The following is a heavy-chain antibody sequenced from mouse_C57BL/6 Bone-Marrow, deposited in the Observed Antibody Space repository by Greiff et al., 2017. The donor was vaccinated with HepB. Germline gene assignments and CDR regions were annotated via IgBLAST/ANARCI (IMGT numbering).Heavy chain of an antibody. D-gene: IGHD2-4*01. CDR3: TRRLWDYDVDFDY. J-gene: IGHJ2*01. CDR1: GYTFTDYE. V-gene: IGHV1-15*01. CDR2: IDPETGGT. Sequence: VQLQQSGAELVRPGASVTLSCKASGYTFTDYEMHWVKQTPVHGLEWIGAIDPETGGTAYNQKFKGKAILTADKSSSTAYMELRSLTSEDSAVYYCTRRLWDYDVDFDYWGQGTTLTVSS.